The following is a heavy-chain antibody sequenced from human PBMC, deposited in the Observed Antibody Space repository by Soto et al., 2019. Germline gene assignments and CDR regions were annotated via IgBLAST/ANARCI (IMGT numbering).Heavy chain of an antibody. CDR3: ASDQGIY. Sequence: QVQLVESGGGVVQPGRSLRLSCVASGFTFSSYGMHWVRQAPGKGLEWVAVIWYDGSNKLYADSVKGRFTISRDNSMNTLYLQMNSLRAEDTAVYYCASDQGIYWGQGTLVTVSS. D-gene: IGHD3-10*01. J-gene: IGHJ4*02. V-gene: IGHV3-33*01. CDR1: GFTFSSYG. CDR2: IWYDGSNK.